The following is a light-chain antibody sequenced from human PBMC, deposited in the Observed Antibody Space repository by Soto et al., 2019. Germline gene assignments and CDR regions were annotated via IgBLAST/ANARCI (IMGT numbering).Light chain of an antibody. V-gene: IGKV3-20*01. CDR1: QSVSGRY. Sequence: EIVLTQSPGNLSLSPGERSALSCMASQSVSGRYLAWYQQKPGQAPRLLIYGASTRATGIPERFSGSGSGTDFTLTISRLEPEDFAVYYCQQYGSPRRTFGQGTKVDIK. CDR3: QQYGSPRRT. CDR2: GAS. J-gene: IGKJ1*01.